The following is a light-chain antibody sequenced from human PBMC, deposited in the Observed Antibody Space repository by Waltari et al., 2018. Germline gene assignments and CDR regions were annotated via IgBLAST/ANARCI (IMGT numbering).Light chain of an antibody. J-gene: IGKJ1*01. V-gene: IGKV1-12*01. CDR1: PGISSW. Sequence: DIQMTQSPSSVSASVGDRVTITCRASPGISSWLDWYQQKPGKAPKLLLYAASSLQSGVPSRFSGSGSGTDFTLTISSLQPEDFATYYCQQANSFPWTFGQGTKVEIK. CDR2: AAS. CDR3: QQANSFPWT.